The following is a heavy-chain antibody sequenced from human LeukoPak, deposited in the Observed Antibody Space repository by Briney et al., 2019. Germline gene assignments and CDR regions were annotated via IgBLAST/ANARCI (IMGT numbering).Heavy chain of an antibody. CDR3: ARAEAPLWFGEFQGGYFDY. D-gene: IGHD3-10*01. Sequence: SETLSLTCTVSGGSISSGDYYWSWVRQPPGKGLEWIGNIFYTGRTESNPSLRSRLTMSVDTSKNQFSLKLSSVTAADTAVYYCARAEAPLWFGEFQGGYFDYWGQGTLVTVSS. CDR2: IFYTGRT. J-gene: IGHJ4*02. V-gene: IGHV4-30-4*01. CDR1: GGSISSGDYY.